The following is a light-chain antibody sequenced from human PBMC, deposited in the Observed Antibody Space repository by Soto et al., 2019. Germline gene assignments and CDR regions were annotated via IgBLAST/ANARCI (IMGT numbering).Light chain of an antibody. CDR1: QSVSDN. CDR3: QQYDTWPPKYT. V-gene: IGKV3-15*01. J-gene: IGKJ2*01. CDR2: GAS. Sequence: EIVMTQSPATLSVSPGGRATLSCRASQSVSDNLAWYQQKPGQPPRLLIYGASTRATGVPAKFSGSGSGTEFTRTISSLQSEDFAVYYCQQYDTWPPKYTFGQGTSLEIK.